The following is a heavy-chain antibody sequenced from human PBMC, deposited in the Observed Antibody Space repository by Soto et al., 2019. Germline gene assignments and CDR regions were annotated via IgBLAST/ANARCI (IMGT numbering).Heavy chain of an antibody. CDR3: ARERSGWYDY. J-gene: IGHJ4*02. CDR2: INHSGST. CDR1: GGSFSGYY. D-gene: IGHD6-19*01. Sequence: SETLSLTCAVYGGSFSGYYWSWIRQPPGKGLEWIGEINHSGSTNYNPSLKSRVTISVDTSKNQFSLKLSSVTAADTAVCYCARERSGWYDYWGQGTLVTVSS. V-gene: IGHV4-34*01.